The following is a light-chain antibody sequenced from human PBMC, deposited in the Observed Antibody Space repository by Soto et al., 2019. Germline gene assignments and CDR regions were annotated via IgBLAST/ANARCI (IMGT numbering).Light chain of an antibody. Sequence: DIQMTQSPSSLSASVGDRVTITCRASQSISTSLNWHQQKPGKGPKLLIHDSSNLEIGVPSRFSGSGSGTDFTLTIDNLQPEDIATYYCQQYENLPSFGGGTKV. V-gene: IGKV1-33*01. CDR3: QQYENLPS. CDR2: DSS. J-gene: IGKJ4*01. CDR1: QSISTS.